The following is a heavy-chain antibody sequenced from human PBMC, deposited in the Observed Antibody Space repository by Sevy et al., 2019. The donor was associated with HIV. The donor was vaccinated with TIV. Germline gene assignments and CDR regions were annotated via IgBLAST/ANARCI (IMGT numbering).Heavy chain of an antibody. CDR1: GGSFSGYY. V-gene: IGHV4-34*01. J-gene: IGHJ3*02. Sequence: SETLSLTCAVYGGSFSGYYWSWIRQPPGKGLEWIGEINHSGSTNDNPSLKSRITISVDTPTNQFSLKLSSVTAAETAVYYCAGDHDYGDYGALDIWGQGTMVTVSS. CDR2: INHSGST. D-gene: IGHD4-17*01. CDR3: AGDHDYGDYGALDI.